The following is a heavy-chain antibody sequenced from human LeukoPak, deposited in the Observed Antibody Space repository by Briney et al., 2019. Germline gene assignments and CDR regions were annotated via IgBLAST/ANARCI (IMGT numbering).Heavy chain of an antibody. D-gene: IGHD5-24*01. V-gene: IGHV5-51*01. CDR1: GYIFNGYW. CDR3: AKSNRGDGYNYWFDP. CDR2: IYPGDSET. Sequence: GESLKISCKGSGYIFNGYWIAWVRQMPGKGLEWMGIIYPGDSETRYSPSFEGQVTISSDKSITTAYLQWSSLKASDTAMYYCAKSNRGDGYNYWFDPWGQGTLVTVSS. J-gene: IGHJ5*02.